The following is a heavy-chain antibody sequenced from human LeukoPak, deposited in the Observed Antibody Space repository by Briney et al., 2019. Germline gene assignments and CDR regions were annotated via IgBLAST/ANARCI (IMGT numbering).Heavy chain of an antibody. D-gene: IGHD2-8*01. V-gene: IGHV3-11*04. CDR2: ISSSGSTI. J-gene: IGHJ4*02. Sequence: GGSLRLSCAASGFAFSDYYMSWIRQAPGKGLEWVSYISSSGSTIYYADSVKGRFTISRDNAKNSLYLQMNSLRAEDTAVYYCARDFPADIVLMVYGFDHWGQGTLVTVSS. CDR1: GFAFSDYY. CDR3: ARDFPADIVLMVYGFDH.